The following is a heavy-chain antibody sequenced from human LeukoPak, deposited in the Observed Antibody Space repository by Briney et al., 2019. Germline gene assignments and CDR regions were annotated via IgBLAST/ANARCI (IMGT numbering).Heavy chain of an antibody. J-gene: IGHJ3*02. V-gene: IGHV3-74*01. CDR2: IIGDGSST. Sequence: GGSLRLSCAASGFTFNEYWMRWVRQAPGRGLVWVSRIIGDGSSTNYADSVKGRFTISRDNAKNTLYLQMNSLRAEDTAVYYCAREDVDITVATSGAFDIWGQGTMVTVSS. CDR3: AREDVDITVATSGAFDI. CDR1: GFTFNEYW. D-gene: IGHD6-19*01.